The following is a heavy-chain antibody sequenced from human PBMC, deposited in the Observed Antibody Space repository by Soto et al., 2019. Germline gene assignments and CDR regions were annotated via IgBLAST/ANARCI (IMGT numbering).Heavy chain of an antibody. D-gene: IGHD3-10*01. Sequence: GGSLRLSCAASGFTFSSYGMHWVRQAPGKGLEWVAVISYDGSNKYYADSVKGRFTISRDNSKNTLYLQMNSLRAEDTAVYYCAKDMSRSVYYYYGMDVWGQGTTVTVSS. CDR2: ISYDGSNK. CDR1: GFTFSSYG. J-gene: IGHJ6*02. V-gene: IGHV3-30*18. CDR3: AKDMSRSVYYYYGMDV.